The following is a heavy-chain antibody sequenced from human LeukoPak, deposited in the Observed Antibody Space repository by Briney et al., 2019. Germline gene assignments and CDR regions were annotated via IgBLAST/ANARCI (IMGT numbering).Heavy chain of an antibody. CDR2: ISWNSGSI. CDR1: GFTFDNYA. CDR3: AKDIYIGYDLGGGVDY. D-gene: IGHD5-12*01. V-gene: IGHV3-9*03. Sequence: SLRLSCAASGFTFDNYAMHWVRQAPGKGVEWVSGISWNSGSIGYADSVKGRFTIFRDNAKNSLYLQMNSLRAEDMAFYYCAKDIYIGYDLGGGVDYWGQGILVTVSS. J-gene: IGHJ4*02.